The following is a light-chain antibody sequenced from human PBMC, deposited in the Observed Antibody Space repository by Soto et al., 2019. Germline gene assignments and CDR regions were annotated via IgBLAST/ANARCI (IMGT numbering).Light chain of an antibody. J-gene: IGLJ1*01. CDR2: DVS. CDR3: CSYSGSSTYV. Sequence: QSALTQPASVSGSPGQSITISCTGTSSDVGGYNYVSWYQQHPGKAPRLMIYDVSNRPSGVSNRFSGSKSGSTASLTISGLQAEDEADYYCCSYSGSSTYVFGTGTKLT. CDR1: SSDVGGYNY. V-gene: IGLV2-14*01.